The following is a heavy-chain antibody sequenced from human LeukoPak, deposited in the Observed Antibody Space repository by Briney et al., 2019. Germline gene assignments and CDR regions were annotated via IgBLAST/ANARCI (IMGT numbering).Heavy chain of an antibody. J-gene: IGHJ4*02. D-gene: IGHD6-19*01. CDR3: ARRSSGLAHDF. CDR1: GGTFSSYY. V-gene: IGHV4-34*12. CDR2: IIHSGST. Sequence: SETLSLTCDVYGGTFSSYYCNWIRQPPGKGLEWIGEIIHSGSTNYNPSLKSRVTIAVVTSKNQFSLKLSSVTAADTAVYYCARRSSGLAHDFWGQGTLVTVAS.